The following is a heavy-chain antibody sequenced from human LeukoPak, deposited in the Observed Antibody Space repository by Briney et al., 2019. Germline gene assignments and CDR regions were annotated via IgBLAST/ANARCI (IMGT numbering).Heavy chain of an antibody. CDR3: ARDVGRGYYFDY. CDR2: IYYSGGT. V-gene: IGHV4-59*01. D-gene: IGHD1-26*01. J-gene: IGHJ4*02. CDR1: GGSFSTYY. Sequence: PSKTLSLTCTVSGGSFSTYYWSWIRQPPGKGLEWIGYIYYSGGTNYNPSLKSRVTISVDTSKNQFSLKLSSVTAADTAVYYCARDVGRGYYFDYWGQGTLVTVSS.